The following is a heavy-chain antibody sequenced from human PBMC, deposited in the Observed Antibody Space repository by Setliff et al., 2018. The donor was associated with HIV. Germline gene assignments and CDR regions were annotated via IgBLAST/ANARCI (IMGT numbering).Heavy chain of an antibody. Sequence: GASVKVSCKASGGSSSTHAMNWVRQAPGQGLEWMGQIISILGITNYAQKFQGRVTLTADESTSTMYMELSSLTSDDTAVYYCAGPRGDEAFDVWG. CDR2: IISILGIT. J-gene: IGHJ3*01. V-gene: IGHV1-69*10. CDR1: GGSSSTHA. CDR3: AGPRGDEAFDV.